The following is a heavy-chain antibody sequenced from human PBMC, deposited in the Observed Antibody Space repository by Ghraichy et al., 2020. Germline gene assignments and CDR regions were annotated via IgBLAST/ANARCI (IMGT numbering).Heavy chain of an antibody. J-gene: IGHJ5*02. Sequence: SETLSLTCAVSGGSIRSYHWWSWVRPPPGKGLEWIGEDYYNGSTNCNPSLKRRVTMSVDMSKNQFSLRLTSVTAEDTAVYYCTREAFTFIENWFDPWGTGTRVSGYS. CDR3: TREAFTFIENWFDP. D-gene: IGHD5-24*01. V-gene: IGHV4-4*02. CDR1: GGSIRSYHW. CDR2: DYYNGST.